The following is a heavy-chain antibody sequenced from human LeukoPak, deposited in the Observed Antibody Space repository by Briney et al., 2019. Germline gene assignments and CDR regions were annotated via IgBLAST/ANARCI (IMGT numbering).Heavy chain of an antibody. CDR1: GYTLTGYY. V-gene: IGHV1-2*02. J-gene: IGHJ6*02. D-gene: IGHD5-18*01. CDR2: INPNSGGT. Sequence: ASVKVSCKASGYTLTGYYMHWVRQAPGQGLEWMGWINPNSGGTNYAQKFQGRVTMTRDTSISTAYMELSRLRSDDTAVYYCAREHEIDRRGYSYGRVPSYGMDVWGQGTTVTVSS. CDR3: AREHEIDRRGYSYGRVPSYGMDV.